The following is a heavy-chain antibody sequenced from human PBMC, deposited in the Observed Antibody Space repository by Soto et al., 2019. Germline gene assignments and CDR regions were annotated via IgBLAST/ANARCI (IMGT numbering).Heavy chain of an antibody. CDR2: IYYNGNT. J-gene: IGHJ4*02. Sequence: QVHLQESGPGLVKPSQTLSLTCTVSGGSISSGGYYWSWIRQHPGKGLEWIGYIYYNGNTYYNPSLNRLVTISLDTSKNQFSLKLNSVTAADTAVYYCASAVRSWFYFDYWGQGALVTVSS. D-gene: IGHD6-13*01. V-gene: IGHV4-31*01. CDR1: GGSISSGGYY. CDR3: ASAVRSWFYFDY.